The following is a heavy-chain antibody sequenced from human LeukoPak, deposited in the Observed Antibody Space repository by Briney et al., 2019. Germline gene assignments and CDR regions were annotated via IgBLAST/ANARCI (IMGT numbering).Heavy chain of an antibody. CDR1: GYRFTSYW. V-gene: IGHV5-51*01. J-gene: IGHJ4*02. CDR2: IDPGDSDT. D-gene: IGHD6-13*01. CDR3: ARSSSSWHHHFDY. Sequence: GESLKISCKGSGYRFTSYWIGWVRQMPGKGLEWMGIIDPGDSDTRYSPSFQGQVTISADKSISTAYLQWSSLKASDTAMYYCARSSSSWHHHFDYWGQGTLVTVSS.